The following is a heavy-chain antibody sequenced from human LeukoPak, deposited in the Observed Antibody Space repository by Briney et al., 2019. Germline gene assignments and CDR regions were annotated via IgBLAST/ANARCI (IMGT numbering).Heavy chain of an antibody. CDR1: GYTISTGYY. V-gene: IGHV4-38-2*02. Sequence: SETLSLTCTVSGYTISTGYYWGWIRQPPGKGLKWFESIYHSGSTFYNPSLNSRLTMSVDTSKNSFSLKLTSVTAADTAVYYCTRAASSGPLFTYHMDVWGKGTTVTVSS. D-gene: IGHD3-22*01. CDR3: TRAASSGPLFTYHMDV. CDR2: IYHSGST. J-gene: IGHJ6*03.